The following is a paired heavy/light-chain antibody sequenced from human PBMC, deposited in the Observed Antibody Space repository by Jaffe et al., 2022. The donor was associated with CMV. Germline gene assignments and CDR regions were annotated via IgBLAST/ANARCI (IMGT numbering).Light chain of an antibody. J-gene: IGKJ1*01. CDR1: QSVSSSY. CDR2: GAS. Sequence: EIVLTQSPGTLSLSPGERATLSCRASQSVSSSYLAWYQQNPGQAPRLLIYGASSRATGIPDRFSGSGSGTDFTLTISRLEPEDFAVYYCQQYGSSPWTFGQGTKVEIK. V-gene: IGKV3-20*01. CDR3: QQYGSSPWT.
Heavy chain of an antibody. CDR3: ARVTRAARPFDY. V-gene: IGHV1-46*01. Sequence: QVQLVQSGAEVKKPGASVKVSCKASGYTFTNYFIHWVRQAPGQGLEWMGVINPSGGSTNYAQRFQDRVTMTRDTSTSTVYMEVSSLRSEDTALYYCARVTRAARPFDYWGQGTLVTVSS. CDR2: INPSGGST. CDR1: GYTFTNYF. D-gene: IGHD6-6*01. J-gene: IGHJ4*02.